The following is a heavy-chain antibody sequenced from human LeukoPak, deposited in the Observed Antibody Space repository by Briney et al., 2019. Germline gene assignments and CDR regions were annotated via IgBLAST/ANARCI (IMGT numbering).Heavy chain of an antibody. D-gene: IGHD1-26*01. Sequence: ASVKVSCKASGGTFSSYAISWVRQAPGQGLEWMGGIIPIFGTANYAQKFQGRVTITADESMSTAYMELSSLRSEDTAVYYCARYSGKDYYMDVWGKGTTVTVSS. CDR1: GGTFSSYA. CDR3: ARYSGKDYYMDV. V-gene: IGHV1-69*13. J-gene: IGHJ6*03. CDR2: IIPIFGTA.